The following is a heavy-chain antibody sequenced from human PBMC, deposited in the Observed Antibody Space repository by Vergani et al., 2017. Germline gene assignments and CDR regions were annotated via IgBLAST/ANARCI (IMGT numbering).Heavy chain of an antibody. V-gene: IGHV4-34*01. CDR1: GGSFSGYY. Sequence: QVQLQQWGAGLLKPSETLSLTCAVYGGSFSGYYWSWIRQPPGKGLGWIGEINHSGSTNYNPSLKSRVTISVDTSKNQFSLKLSSVTAADTAVYYCARTGPLGYCSSTSCYGHAFDIWGQGTMVTVSS. J-gene: IGHJ3*02. CDR3: ARTGPLGYCSSTSCYGHAFDI. CDR2: INHSGST. D-gene: IGHD2-2*01.